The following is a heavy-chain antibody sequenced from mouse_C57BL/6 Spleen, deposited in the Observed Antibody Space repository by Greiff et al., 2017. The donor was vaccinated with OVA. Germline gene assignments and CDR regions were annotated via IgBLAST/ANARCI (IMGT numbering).Heavy chain of an antibody. D-gene: IGHD2-2*01. CDR2: IDPETGGT. CDR1: GYTFTDYE. V-gene: IGHV1-15*01. J-gene: IGHJ2*01. CDR3: TRFWLRYYFDY. Sequence: VQLKESGAELVRPGASVTLSCKASGYTFTDYEMHWVKQTPVHGLEWIGAIDPETGGTAYNQKFKGKAILTADKSSSTAYMELRSLTSEDSAVYYCTRFWLRYYFDYWGQGTTLTVSS.